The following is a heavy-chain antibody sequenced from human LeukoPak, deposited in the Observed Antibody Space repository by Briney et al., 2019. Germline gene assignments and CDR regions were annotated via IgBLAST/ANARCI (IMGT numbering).Heavy chain of an antibody. D-gene: IGHD3-10*01. Sequence: GGSLRLSCAASGFTFSSYGMSWVRQAPGKGLEWVGFIRSKAYGGTTEYAASVKGRFTISRDDSKSIAYLQMNSLKTEDTAVYYCTRDITMVRGVIIPFDYWGQGTLVTVSS. CDR1: GFTFSSYG. J-gene: IGHJ4*02. CDR3: TRDITMVRGVIIPFDY. V-gene: IGHV3-49*04. CDR2: IRSKAYGGTT.